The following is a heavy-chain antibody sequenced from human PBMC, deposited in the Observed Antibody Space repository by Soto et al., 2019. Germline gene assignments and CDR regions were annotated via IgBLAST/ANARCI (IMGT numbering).Heavy chain of an antibody. CDR2: ISYDGSNK. J-gene: IGHJ6*02. CDR3: ARDYPEFLWFGELFGYYYGMDV. V-gene: IGHV3-30-3*01. D-gene: IGHD3-10*01. CDR1: GFTFRSYA. Sequence: GSLSLSCAASGFTFRSYAMHWVRQAPGKGLEWVAVISYDGSNKYYADSVKGRFTISRDNSKNTLYLQMNSLRAEDTAVYYCARDYPEFLWFGELFGYYYGMDVWGQGTTVTVSS.